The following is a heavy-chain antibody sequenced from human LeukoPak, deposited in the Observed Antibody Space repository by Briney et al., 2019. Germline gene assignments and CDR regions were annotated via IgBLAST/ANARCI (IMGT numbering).Heavy chain of an antibody. V-gene: IGHV1-46*01. D-gene: IGHD6-19*01. CDR3: ARDRHLGSRYSSGWYYFDY. J-gene: IGHJ4*02. CDR1: GYTFTSYY. Sequence: GASVKVSCKASGYTFTSYYMHWVRQAPGQGLEWMGIINPSGGSTSYAQKFQGRVTMTRDMSTSTVYMELSSLRSEDTAVYYCARDRHLGSRYSSGWYYFDYWGQGTLVTVSS. CDR2: INPSGGST.